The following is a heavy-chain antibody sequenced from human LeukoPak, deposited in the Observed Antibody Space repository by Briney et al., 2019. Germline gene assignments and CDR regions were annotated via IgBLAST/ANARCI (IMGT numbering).Heavy chain of an antibody. Sequence: SETLSLTCTVSGGSITITNYYWGWIRQPPGKGLECIGNIHYSGGTYYNPSLKSRVTISVDTSKNQFSLKLSSVSAADTAVYYCARHSTGWSFDYWGQGTLVTVSS. V-gene: IGHV4-39*01. CDR1: GGSITITNYY. CDR2: IHYSGGT. D-gene: IGHD6-19*01. J-gene: IGHJ4*02. CDR3: ARHSTGWSFDY.